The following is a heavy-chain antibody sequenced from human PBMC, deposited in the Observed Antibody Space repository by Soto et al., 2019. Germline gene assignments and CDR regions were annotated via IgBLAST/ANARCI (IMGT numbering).Heavy chain of an antibody. V-gene: IGHV1-3*01. CDR3: ARDYGYSSSWSDAFDI. CDR1: GYTFTSYA. CDR2: INAGNGNT. D-gene: IGHD6-13*01. J-gene: IGHJ3*02. Sequence: QVQLVQSGAEVKKPGASVKVSCKASGYTFTSYAMHWVRQAPGQRLEWMGWINAGNGNTKYSQKFQGRVTITRDTSASTAYMELSSLRSEDTAVYYCARDYGYSSSWSDAFDIWGQGTMVTVSS.